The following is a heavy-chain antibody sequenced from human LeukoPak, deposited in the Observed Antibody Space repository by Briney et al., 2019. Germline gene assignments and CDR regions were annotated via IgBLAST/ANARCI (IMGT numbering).Heavy chain of an antibody. CDR2: MRHDGTDI. D-gene: IGHD1-14*01. Sequence: PGGSLRLSCAASGFSFSNSWMHWVRQAPGKGLEWVAFMRHDGTDIYYADSVKGRFTISRDNSKNTLYFQMNSLIYEDTAVYYCAKTGFQWGEYFYYMDVWGKGTTVIVSS. V-gene: IGHV3-30*02. CDR1: GFSFSNSW. J-gene: IGHJ6*03. CDR3: AKTGFQWGEYFYYMDV.